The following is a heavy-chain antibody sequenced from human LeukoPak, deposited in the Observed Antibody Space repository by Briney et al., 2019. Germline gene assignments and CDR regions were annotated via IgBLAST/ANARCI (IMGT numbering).Heavy chain of an antibody. J-gene: IGHJ4*02. CDR3: ARDEPNYPFDY. Sequence: WASVKVSCKASGGTFSSYAISWVRQAPGQGLEWIGRIIPILGIANYAQKFQGRVTITADKSTSTAYMELSSLRSEDTAVYYCARDEPNYPFDYWGQGTLVTVSS. CDR1: GGTFSSYA. V-gene: IGHV1-69*04. CDR2: IIPILGIA. D-gene: IGHD4/OR15-4a*01.